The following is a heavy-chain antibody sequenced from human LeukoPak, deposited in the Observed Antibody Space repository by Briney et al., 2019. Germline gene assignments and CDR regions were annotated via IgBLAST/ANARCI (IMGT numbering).Heavy chain of an antibody. Sequence: GGSLRLSCAASGFSFSDYAMSWVRRAPGKGLEWVSVISGSSGSTYYADSVKGRFTISRDNSKNTLYLQMNSLRAEDTAVYYCAKGSGYYFGSGTYYFDYWGQGTLVTVSS. J-gene: IGHJ4*02. CDR3: AKGSGYYFGSGTYYFDY. CDR1: GFSFSDYA. CDR2: ISGSSGST. D-gene: IGHD3-10*01. V-gene: IGHV3-23*01.